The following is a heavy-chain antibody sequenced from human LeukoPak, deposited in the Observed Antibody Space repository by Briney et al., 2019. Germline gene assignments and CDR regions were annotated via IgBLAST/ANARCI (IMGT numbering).Heavy chain of an antibody. CDR1: GYNFTIYW. D-gene: IGHD3-16*01. CDR2: KYPGDSDT. Sequence: GESLKISCKGSGYNFTIYWIGWVRQMPGKGLEWMGMKYPGDSDTSYSPSFQGQVTISADKSINTAYLQWSSLKASYTAMYYCAIFDFLFGEIDNWFDPWGQGTQVTVSS. V-gene: IGHV5-51*01. J-gene: IGHJ5*02. CDR3: AIFDFLFGEIDNWFDP.